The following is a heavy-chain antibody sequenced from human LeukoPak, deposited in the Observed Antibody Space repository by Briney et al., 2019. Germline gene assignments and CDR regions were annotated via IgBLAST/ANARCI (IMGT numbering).Heavy chain of an antibody. J-gene: IGHJ4*02. Sequence: PGGSLRLSCAASGFTFSSYAMSWVRQAPGKGLEWVSAISGGGGSTYYADSVKGRFTISRDNSKNTLYLQMNSLRAEDTAVYYCAKSLYGSSSSTADYWGQGTLVTVSS. CDR3: AKSLYGSSSSTADY. D-gene: IGHD6-6*01. CDR2: ISGGGGST. V-gene: IGHV3-23*01. CDR1: GFTFSSYA.